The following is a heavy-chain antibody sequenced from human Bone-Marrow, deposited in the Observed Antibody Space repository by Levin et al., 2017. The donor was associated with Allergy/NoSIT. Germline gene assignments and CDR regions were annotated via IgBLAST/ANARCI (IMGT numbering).Heavy chain of an antibody. V-gene: IGHV4-4*02. Sequence: SETLSLTCAVSGGSISTASWWTWVRQPPGQGLEWFGQIYHTGTTNYNPSFRSRITISVDKSNNRFSLNLRSLTAVATAVYYCSGGRGMRWFDPWGQGTLVTVSS. CDR1: GGSISTASW. D-gene: IGHD1-14*01. CDR2: IYHTGTT. CDR3: SGGRGMRWFDP. J-gene: IGHJ5*02.